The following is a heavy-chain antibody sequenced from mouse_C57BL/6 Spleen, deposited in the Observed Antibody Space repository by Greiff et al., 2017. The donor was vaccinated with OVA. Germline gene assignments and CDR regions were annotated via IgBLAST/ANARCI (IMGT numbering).Heavy chain of an antibody. CDR2: IYPRSGNT. CDR3: VRDPLSTGLYYFDD. D-gene: IGHD3-3*01. Sequence: VQLQQSGAELARPGASVKLSCKASGYTFTSYGISWVKQRTGQGLEWIGEIYPRSGNTYYNEKFKGKATLTADKSSSTAYMELRSLTSEDSAVYFCVRDPLSTGLYYFDDWGQGTTLTVSS. V-gene: IGHV1-81*01. J-gene: IGHJ2*01. CDR1: GYTFTSYG.